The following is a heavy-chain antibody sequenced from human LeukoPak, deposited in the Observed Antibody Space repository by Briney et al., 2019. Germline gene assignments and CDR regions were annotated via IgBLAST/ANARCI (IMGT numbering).Heavy chain of an antibody. CDR2: ISFDGSIE. J-gene: IGHJ3*01. CDR3: AKDSDIAVAGSDDALDV. Sequence: GRSLRLSCAASGFTFSSYGMHWVRQTPGKGLEWVALISFDGSIEYYVDSVKGRFTISRDNSKNTLFLQMNSLRPEDTAVYYCAKDSDIAVAGSDDALDVWGQGTMVTVS. V-gene: IGHV3-30*18. CDR1: GFTFSSYG. D-gene: IGHD6-19*01.